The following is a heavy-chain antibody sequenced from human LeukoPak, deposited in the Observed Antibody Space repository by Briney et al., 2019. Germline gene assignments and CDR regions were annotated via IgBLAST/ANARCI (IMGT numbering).Heavy chain of an antibody. CDR3: ARHGPNSSPHGWFDP. CDR2: IYYSAST. V-gene: IGHV4-39*01. Sequence: PSETLSLTCTVSGGSISSSSYYGGWIRQPPGKGLEWIGSIYYSASTYYNPSLKSRVTISVDTSKNQFSLKLSSVTAADTAVYYCARHGPNSSPHGWFDPWGQGTLVTVSS. CDR1: GGSISSSSYY. J-gene: IGHJ5*02. D-gene: IGHD6-19*01.